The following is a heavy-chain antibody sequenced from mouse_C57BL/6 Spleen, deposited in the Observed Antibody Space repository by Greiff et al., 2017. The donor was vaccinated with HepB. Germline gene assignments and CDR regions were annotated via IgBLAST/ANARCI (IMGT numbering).Heavy chain of an antibody. CDR2: ISSDSSTI. J-gene: IGHJ2*01. CDR3: ARTGTCYFDY. Sequence: EVKLVESGGGLVKPGGSLKLSCAASGFTFSDYGMHWVRQAPEKGLEWVAYISSDSSTIYYADTVKGRFTISRDNAKNTLFLQMTSLRSEDTAMYYCARTGTCYFDYWGQGTTLTVSS. D-gene: IGHD4-1*01. V-gene: IGHV5-17*01. CDR1: GFTFSDYG.